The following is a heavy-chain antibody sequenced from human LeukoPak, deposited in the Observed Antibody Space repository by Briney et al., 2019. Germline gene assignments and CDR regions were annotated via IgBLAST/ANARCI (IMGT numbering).Heavy chain of an antibody. Sequence: GGSLRLSCSASGFTFSSYAMHWVRQAPGKGLEYVSAISSNGGSTYYADSVKGRFTISRDNSKNTLYLQMSSLRAEDTAVYYCVKDGPPVLWLGELSSGYFDYWGQGTLVTVSS. CDR1: GFTFSSYA. CDR3: VKDGPPVLWLGELSSGYFDY. J-gene: IGHJ4*02. V-gene: IGHV3-64D*09. D-gene: IGHD3-10*01. CDR2: ISSNGGST.